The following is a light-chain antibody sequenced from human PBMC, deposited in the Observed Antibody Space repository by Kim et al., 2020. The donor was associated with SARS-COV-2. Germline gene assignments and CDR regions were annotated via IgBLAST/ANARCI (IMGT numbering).Light chain of an antibody. CDR3: QSADSSGTYVV. Sequence: SYELTQPPSVSVSPRQTARITCSGDALPKQYAYWYQQKPGQAPVLVIYKDSERPSGIPERFSGSSSGTTVTLTISGVQAEDEADYYCQSADSSGTYVVFGGGTQLTVL. J-gene: IGLJ2*01. CDR1: ALPKQY. V-gene: IGLV3-25*03. CDR2: KDS.